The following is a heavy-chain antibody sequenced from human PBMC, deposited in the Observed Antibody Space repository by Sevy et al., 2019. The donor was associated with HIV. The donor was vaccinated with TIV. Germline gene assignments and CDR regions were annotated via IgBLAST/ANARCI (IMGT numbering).Heavy chain of an antibody. CDR2: ISGSGGST. CDR3: AKVDSSGYYSVSGFGY. Sequence: GGSLRLSCAASGFTFSSYAMSWVRQAPGKGLEWISAISGSGGSTYYADSVKGRFTISRDNSKNTLYLQMNSLRAEDTAVYYCAKVDSSGYYSVSGFGYWGQGTLVTVSS. D-gene: IGHD3-22*01. CDR1: GFTFSSYA. J-gene: IGHJ4*02. V-gene: IGHV3-23*01.